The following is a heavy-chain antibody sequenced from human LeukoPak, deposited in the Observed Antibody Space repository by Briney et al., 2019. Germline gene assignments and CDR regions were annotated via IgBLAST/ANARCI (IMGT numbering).Heavy chain of an antibody. CDR3: ARSNQADDY. CDR1: GFTFSSYW. Sequence: GGSLRLPCAASGFTFSSYWMHWVRQVPGKGLVWVARINPGGSSITYADSVKGRFTISRDNAKNTLYLQMDSLRAEDTDVYYCARSNQADDYWGQGTLVTVSS. D-gene: IGHD1-14*01. J-gene: IGHJ4*02. V-gene: IGHV3-74*01. CDR2: INPGGSSI.